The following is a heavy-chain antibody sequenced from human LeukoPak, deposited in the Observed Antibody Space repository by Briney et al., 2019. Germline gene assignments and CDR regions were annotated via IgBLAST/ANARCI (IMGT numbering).Heavy chain of an antibody. V-gene: IGHV3-7*01. Sequence: GGSLRLSCAASGFTFSSYWMSWVRQAPGKGLEWVANIKQDGSEKYYVDSVKGRFTISRDNAKNSLYLQMNSLRAEDTAVYYCARVLSSGYDTSPYYYYYYMDVWGKGTTVTVSS. CDR3: ARVLSSGYDTSPYYYYYYMDV. D-gene: IGHD5-12*01. CDR2: IKQDGSEK. J-gene: IGHJ6*03. CDR1: GFTFSSYW.